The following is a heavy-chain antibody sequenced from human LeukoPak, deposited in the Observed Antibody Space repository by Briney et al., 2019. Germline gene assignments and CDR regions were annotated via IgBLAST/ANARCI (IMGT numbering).Heavy chain of an antibody. CDR3: ARAPVIVMHDWYFDL. CDR1: GFTFSSYT. Sequence: GGSLRLSCAASGFTFSSYTMNWVRQPPGKGLEWVSNIGTSSTTIYYADSVKGRFTISRDNAKNSLYLQMNSLRAEDTAIYYCARAPVIVMHDWYFDLWGRGTLVTVSS. V-gene: IGHV3-48*01. J-gene: IGHJ2*01. CDR2: IGTSSTTI. D-gene: IGHD3-22*01.